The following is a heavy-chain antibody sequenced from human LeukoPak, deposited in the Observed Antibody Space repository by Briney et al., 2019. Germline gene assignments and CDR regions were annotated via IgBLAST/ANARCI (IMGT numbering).Heavy chain of an antibody. CDR1: GFTFSSFE. J-gene: IGHJ6*02. V-gene: IGHV3-48*03. CDR3: ARVHPYYYGSGSYLMGNYYYGMDV. D-gene: IGHD3-10*01. Sequence: PGGSLRLSCVASGFTFSSFEMNWVRQAPGKGLEWVSSISASSSTIYYADSVEGRFTISRDTAKNSLYLQMSSLRAEDTALYYCARVHPYYYGSGSYLMGNYYYGMDVWGQGTTVTVSS. CDR2: ISASSSTI.